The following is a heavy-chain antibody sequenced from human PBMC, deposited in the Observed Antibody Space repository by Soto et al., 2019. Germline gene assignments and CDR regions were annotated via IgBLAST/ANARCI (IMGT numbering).Heavy chain of an antibody. CDR2: INPSNEIT. Sequence: ASVKVSCKTSGYTFSAYYVHWARLTPGRGFQWLGWINPSNEITTFSQRFQDRVTLTTDTSTNTAYMELRSLRLDDTAVYYCARDSKWLIINGNWFDSWGQGTRVTVSS. CDR1: GYTFSAYY. V-gene: IGHV1-18*01. J-gene: IGHJ5*01. CDR3: ARDSKWLIINGNWFDS. D-gene: IGHD5-12*01.